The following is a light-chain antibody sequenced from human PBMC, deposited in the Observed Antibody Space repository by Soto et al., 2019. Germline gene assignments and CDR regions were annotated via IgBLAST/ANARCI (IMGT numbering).Light chain of an antibody. J-gene: IGKJ1*01. V-gene: IGKV3-15*01. Sequence: IVIAQSPAPPSVSPGERATLSCRASQSVSSNLAWYQQKPGQAPRLLIYGASTRATGIPARFSGSGSGTEFTLTISSLQSEDFAVYYCQQYNNWPRTFGQGTKVDNK. CDR1: QSVSSN. CDR3: QQYNNWPRT. CDR2: GAS.